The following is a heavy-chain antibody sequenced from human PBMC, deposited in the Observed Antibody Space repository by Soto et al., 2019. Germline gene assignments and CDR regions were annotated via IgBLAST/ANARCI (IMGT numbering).Heavy chain of an antibody. CDR2: MNPNSGHT. J-gene: IGHJ5*02. CDR3: ASDMSTT. CDR1: GYTFTSHD. D-gene: IGHD2-2*01. V-gene: IGHV1-8*01. Sequence: QVQLVQSGAEVKKPVASVKVSCTTSGYTFTSHDINWMRQATGQGLEWMGWMNPNSGHTNYAQKFQGRVTKTRDTSISTAYMELTNLRSEDTAIYYCASDMSTTWGQGTLVTVS.